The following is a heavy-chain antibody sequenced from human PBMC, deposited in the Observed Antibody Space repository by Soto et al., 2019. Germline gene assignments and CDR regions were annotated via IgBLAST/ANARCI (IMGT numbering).Heavy chain of an antibody. V-gene: IGHV5-10-1*01. CDR2: IDPSDSYT. CDR1: GYSFTSHW. J-gene: IGHJ4*02. CDR3: ARVPVGWYGDFDY. D-gene: IGHD6-19*01. Sequence: GESLKISCKGSGYSFTSHWISWVRQMPGKGLEWMGRIDPSDSYTNYSPSFQGHVTISADKSISTAYLQWSSLKASDTAMYYCARVPVGWYGDFDYWGQGTLVTVSS.